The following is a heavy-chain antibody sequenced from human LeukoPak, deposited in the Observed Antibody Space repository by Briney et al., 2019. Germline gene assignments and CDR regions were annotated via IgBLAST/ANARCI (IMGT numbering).Heavy chain of an antibody. CDR3: ARSQGFDSRGYYYVGGFHI. J-gene: IGHJ3*02. V-gene: IGHV1-2*02. CDR2: INPNSGGT. Sequence: ASVKVSCKASGYSFIDYYIHWVRQAPGQGPEWMGWINPNSGGTNYAQKFQGRGTMTRDTSISTAYMELTSLRSDDSAVYYCARSQGFDSRGYYYVGGFHIWGQGTMVTVSS. D-gene: IGHD3-22*01. CDR1: GYSFIDYY.